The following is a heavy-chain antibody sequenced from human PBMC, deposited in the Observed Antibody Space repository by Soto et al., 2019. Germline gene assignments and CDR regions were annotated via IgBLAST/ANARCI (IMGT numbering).Heavy chain of an antibody. CDR2: INSDGSST. CDR3: AGLYGRFEY. V-gene: IGHV3-74*01. Sequence: GGSLRLSCAASGSTFSSYWMHWVRQVPGKGLVWVSRINSDGSSTRYADSVRGRFTISRDNAKNTLYLQMNSLRAEDTAVYYCAGLYGRFEYWGQGTLVTVSS. J-gene: IGHJ4*02. CDR1: GSTFSSYW. D-gene: IGHD1-26*01.